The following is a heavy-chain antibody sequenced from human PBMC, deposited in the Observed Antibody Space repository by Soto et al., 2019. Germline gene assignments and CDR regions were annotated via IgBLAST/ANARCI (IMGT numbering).Heavy chain of an antibody. CDR2: ISHSWRT. CDR3: SYGSSFDY. D-gene: IGHD3-10*01. V-gene: IGHV4-61*01. Sequence: PSETLSLTCTVSGASLRSGSYYWSWIRQPPGKGLEWIGYISHSWRTNYDPSLKSRLTMSVDTSQNQFSLQLNSVTAADTAVYYCSYGSSFDYWGQGTLVTSPQ. CDR1: GASLRSGSYY. J-gene: IGHJ4*02.